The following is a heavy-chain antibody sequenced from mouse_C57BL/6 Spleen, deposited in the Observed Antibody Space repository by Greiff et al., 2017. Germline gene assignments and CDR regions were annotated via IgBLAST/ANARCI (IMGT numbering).Heavy chain of an antibody. V-gene: IGHV1-72*01. CDR2: IDPNSGGT. D-gene: IGHD2-3*01. CDR1: GYTFTSYW. CDR3: ARFSYDGYYEGAWFAY. J-gene: IGHJ3*01. Sequence: QVQLQQPGAELVKPGASVKLSCKASGYTFTSYWMHWVKQRPGRGLEWIGRIDPNSGGTKYNEKFKSKATLTVDKPSSTAYMQLSSLTSEDSAVYSCARFSYDGYYEGAWFAYWGQGTLVTVSA.